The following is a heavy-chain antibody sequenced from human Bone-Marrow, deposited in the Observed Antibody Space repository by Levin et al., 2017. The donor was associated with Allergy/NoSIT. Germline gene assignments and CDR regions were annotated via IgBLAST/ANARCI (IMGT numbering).Heavy chain of an antibody. D-gene: IGHD1-26*01. CDR1: GFTFGTYW. Sequence: PGGSLRLSCAASGFTFGTYWMHWVRQAPGKGLVWVSCINGDGTATRYADSVKGRVTISRDNAKNTLYLQMNGLKAEDTAIYYCARDKMWRYSGTYTLGGFDFWGQGTVLSVSS. J-gene: IGHJ3*01. V-gene: IGHV3-74*01. CDR2: INGDGTAT. CDR3: ARDKMWRYSGTYTLGGFDF.